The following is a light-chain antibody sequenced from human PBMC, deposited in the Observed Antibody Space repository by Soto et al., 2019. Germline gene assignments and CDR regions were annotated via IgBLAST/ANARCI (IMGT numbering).Light chain of an antibody. CDR3: QQYGSSPWT. CDR1: QSVSSSY. Sequence: EIVLTQSPGTLSLSPGERATLSCRASQSVSSSYLDWYQQQPGQAPRLLIYGASSRTTGIPDRFSGSWSGTDFTITISRLEPEDFAVYYCQQYGSSPWTFGQGTKVEIK. V-gene: IGKV3-20*01. CDR2: GAS. J-gene: IGKJ1*01.